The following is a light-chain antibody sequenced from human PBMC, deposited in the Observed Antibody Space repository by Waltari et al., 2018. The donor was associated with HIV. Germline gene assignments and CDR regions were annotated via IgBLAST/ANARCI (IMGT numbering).Light chain of an antibody. CDR1: SSDVGGYNL. CDR3: CAYAGSTTYVI. V-gene: IGLV2-23*02. Sequence: QSALTQPASVSGSPGQPITISCTAPSSDVGGYNLVSWYQQHPGKAPKLMSYEVSKRPSGVSNRFAGPKSGNTASLTISGLQAEDEADYYCCAYAGSTTYVIFGGGTKLTVL. J-gene: IGLJ2*01. CDR2: EVS.